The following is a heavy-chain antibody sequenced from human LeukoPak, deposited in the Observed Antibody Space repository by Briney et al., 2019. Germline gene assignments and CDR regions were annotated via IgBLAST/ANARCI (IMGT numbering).Heavy chain of an antibody. D-gene: IGHD2-2*01. CDR2: INPSGGST. CDR1: GYTFTSHY. CDR3: ATARRLEGYCSSITCLVPYNWLDP. Sequence: ASVKVSCKASGYTFTSHYMHWVRQAPGQGLEWMGIINPSGGSTSYAQKFQGRVTMTRDTSTSTVYMGLRSLRSEDTAVYYCATARRLEGYCSSITCLVPYNWLDPWGQGTLVTVSS. J-gene: IGHJ5*02. V-gene: IGHV1-46*03.